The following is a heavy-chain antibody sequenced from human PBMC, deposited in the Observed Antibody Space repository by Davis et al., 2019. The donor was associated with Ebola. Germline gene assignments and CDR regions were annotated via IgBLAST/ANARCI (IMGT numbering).Heavy chain of an antibody. CDR2: LSGSGGNP. V-gene: IGHV3-23*01. Sequence: GESLKISCAASVFTFSSYAMSWVRQAPGKGLEWVSALSGSGGNPYYAYSVKGRFTLSRDNSKNTLYLQMNSLRAEDTAVYYCAKSCNTASCYQSPNSYWGQGTLVTVSS. D-gene: IGHD2-2*01. CDR1: VFTFSSYA. J-gene: IGHJ4*02. CDR3: AKSCNTASCYQSPNSY.